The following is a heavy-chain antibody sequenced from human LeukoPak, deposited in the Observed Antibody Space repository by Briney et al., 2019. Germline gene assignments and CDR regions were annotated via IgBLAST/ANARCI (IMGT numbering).Heavy chain of an antibody. CDR3: ASRVHCSGGSCYLQGFDY. D-gene: IGHD2-15*01. CDR2: IRSSSSYI. CDR1: GFTFSSHS. V-gene: IGHV3-21*01. Sequence: GGSLRLSCAASGFTFSSHSMNWVRQAPGKGLEWDSSIRSSSSYIYYADSVTGRFTLSSDNAKNSLYLQMNSLRAEDTAVYYCASRVHCSGGSCYLQGFDYGGQGTLVTVSS. J-gene: IGHJ4*02.